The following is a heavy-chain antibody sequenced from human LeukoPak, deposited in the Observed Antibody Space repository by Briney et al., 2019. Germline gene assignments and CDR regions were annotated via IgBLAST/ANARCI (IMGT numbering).Heavy chain of an antibody. V-gene: IGHV3-7*01. CDR3: ARDGTAAGLYFDL. D-gene: IGHD6-13*01. J-gene: IGHJ4*01. Sequence: GGSLRLSCAVSGFTFSSYWVNWVRQAPGKGLEWVASIKQDGGEKSYVDSVKGRFTISRGNAKNSLYLQMSSLRAEDTAVYYCARDGTAAGLYFDLWGQGTLVTVSS. CDR2: IKQDGGEK. CDR1: GFTFSSYW.